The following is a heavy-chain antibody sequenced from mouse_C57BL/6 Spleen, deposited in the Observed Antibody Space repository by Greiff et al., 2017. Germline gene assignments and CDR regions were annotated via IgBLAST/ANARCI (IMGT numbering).Heavy chain of an antibody. CDR2: ISSGSSTI. V-gene: IGHV5-17*01. CDR1: GFTFSDYG. J-gene: IGHJ4*01. D-gene: IGHD2-1*01. Sequence: EVQRVESGGGLVKPGGSLKLSCAASGFTFSDYGMHWVRQAPEKGLEWVAYISSGSSTIYYADTVKGRFTISRDNAKNTLFLQMTSLRSEDTAMYYCARNGNPVGYAMDYWGQGTSVTVSS. CDR3: ARNGNPVGYAMDY.